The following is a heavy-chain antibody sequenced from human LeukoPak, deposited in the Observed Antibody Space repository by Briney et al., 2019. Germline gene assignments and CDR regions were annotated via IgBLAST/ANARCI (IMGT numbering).Heavy chain of an antibody. CDR2: IYTSGST. V-gene: IGHV4-61*02. CDR1: GGSISSGSYY. CDR3: ARDLIAVAGTFWFDP. D-gene: IGHD6-19*01. J-gene: IGHJ5*02. Sequence: SETLSLTCTVSGGSISSGSYYWSWIRQPAGKGLEWIGRIYTSGSTNYNPSLKSRVTISVDTSENQFSLKLSSVTAADTAVYYCARDLIAVAGTFWFDPWGQGTLVTVSS.